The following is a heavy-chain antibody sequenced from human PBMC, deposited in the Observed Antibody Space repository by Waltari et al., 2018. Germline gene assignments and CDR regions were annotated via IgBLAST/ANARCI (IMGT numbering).Heavy chain of an antibody. V-gene: IGHV3-74*01. Sequence: QAPGKGLVWVSRIKGDGGSTSYADSVKGRFTISRDNANNRLHLQMNSLRAEDTAVYYCTRTRYCSTTSCQVDWFDPWGQGTLVTVSS. CDR2: IKGDGGST. CDR3: TRTRYCSTTSCQVDWFDP. D-gene: IGHD2-2*01. J-gene: IGHJ5*02.